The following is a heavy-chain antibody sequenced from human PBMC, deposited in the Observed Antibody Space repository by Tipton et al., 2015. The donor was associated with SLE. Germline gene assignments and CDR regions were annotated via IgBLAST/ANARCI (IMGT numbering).Heavy chain of an antibody. CDR3: ARRLTRYSGYDYFDY. J-gene: IGHJ4*02. CDR1: GGSFSGYY. D-gene: IGHD5-12*01. Sequence: TLSLTCAVYGGSFSGYYWSWIRQPPGKGLEWIGEINHSGSTNYKPSLKSRVTISVDTSKNQFSLKLSSVTAADTAVYYCARRLTRYSGYDYFDYWGQGTLVTVSS. V-gene: IGHV4-34*01. CDR2: INHSGST.